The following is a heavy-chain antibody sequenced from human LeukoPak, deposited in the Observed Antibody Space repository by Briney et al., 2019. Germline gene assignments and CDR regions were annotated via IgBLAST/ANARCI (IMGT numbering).Heavy chain of an antibody. CDR3: ARRYTTSEIFDY. V-gene: IGHV5-51*01. CDR2: IYPGDSDT. J-gene: IGHJ4*02. Sequence: GESLKISCKGSGYSFSNYWIGWVRQMPGKGLEWLGIIYPGDSDTRYSPSFQGQVTILADKSISTAYLQWSSQKASDTAMYYCARRYTTSEIFDYWGQGTLVTVSS. CDR1: GYSFSNYW. D-gene: IGHD6-13*01.